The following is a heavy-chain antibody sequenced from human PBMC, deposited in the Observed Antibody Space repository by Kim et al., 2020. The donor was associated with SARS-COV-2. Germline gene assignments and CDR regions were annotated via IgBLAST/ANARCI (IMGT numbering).Heavy chain of an antibody. V-gene: IGHV3-33*01. CDR2: IWYDGSNK. J-gene: IGHJ6*02. D-gene: IGHD4-17*01. CDR3: ARDRSDYVRYYYYYGMDV. Sequence: GGSLRLSCAASGFTFSSYGMHWVRQAPGKGLEWVAVIWYDGSNKYYADSVKGRFTISRDNSKNTLYLQMNSLRAEDTAVYYCARDRSDYVRYYYYYGMDVWGQGTTVTVSS. CDR1: GFTFSSYG.